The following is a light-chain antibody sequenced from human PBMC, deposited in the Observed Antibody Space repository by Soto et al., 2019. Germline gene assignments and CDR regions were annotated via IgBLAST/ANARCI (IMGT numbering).Light chain of an antibody. Sequence: EIVLTQSPGTLSLSPGERATLSCRASQSVRNNYLAWYQQKPGQAPRFLIYDASTRATGIPDRFSGSGSGTDFTLTISRLEPEDFAVYYCKQYGSSPLTFGGGTKVNIK. V-gene: IGKV3-20*01. CDR1: QSVRNNY. J-gene: IGKJ4*01. CDR2: DAS. CDR3: KQYGSSPLT.